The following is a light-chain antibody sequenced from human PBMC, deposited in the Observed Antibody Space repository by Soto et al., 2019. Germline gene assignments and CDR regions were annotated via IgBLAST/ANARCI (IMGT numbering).Light chain of an antibody. CDR2: GAS. CDR1: QGIRND. J-gene: IGKJ4*01. CDR3: LQEYSYPLI. V-gene: IGKV1-6*01. Sequence: QVTQFQSSLSASVGDRVTITCRPSQGIRNDLGWYQQKPGKAPKLLIYGASNLQTGVPSRFSGSGSGTDCTLTISSLQPEDVGTYYCLQEYSYPLIFGGGTKVEIK.